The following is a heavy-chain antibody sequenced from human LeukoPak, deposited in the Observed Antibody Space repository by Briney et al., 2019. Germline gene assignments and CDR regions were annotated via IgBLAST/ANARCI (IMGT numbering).Heavy chain of an antibody. CDR3: AKDDEYGYGYGWFDY. D-gene: IGHD5-18*01. V-gene: IGHV3-30*14. Sequence: RSLRLSRAASGFTFSSYAMHSVPQAPGKGLEWVAAISYDGSNKYYADSAKGRFTISRDNSKNTLYLDINSMRAEVRPLFYCAKDDEYGYGYGWFDYWGQGPPVPAS. J-gene: IGHJ4*02. CDR1: GFTFSSYA. CDR2: ISYDGSNK.